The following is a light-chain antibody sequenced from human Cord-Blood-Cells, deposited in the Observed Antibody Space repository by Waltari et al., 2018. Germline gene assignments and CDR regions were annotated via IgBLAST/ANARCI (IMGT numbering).Light chain of an antibody. CDR1: QSVSSSY. J-gene: IGKJ1*01. V-gene: IGKV3-20*01. CDR3: QQYGSSPTWT. CDR2: GAS. Sequence: EIVLTQSPRTVSLSPGARSTLSCRASQSVSSSYLAWYQQKPGQAPRLLIYGASSRATGIPDRFSGSGSGTDFTLTISRLEPEDFAVYYCQQYGSSPTWTFGQGTKVEIK.